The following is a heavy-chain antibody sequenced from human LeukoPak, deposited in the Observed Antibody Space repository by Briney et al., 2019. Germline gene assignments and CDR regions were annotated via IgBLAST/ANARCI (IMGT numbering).Heavy chain of an antibody. CDR1: GGSISSGGYY. CDR2: IYYSGST. J-gene: IGHJ6*02. CDR3: ARVGSGSYQATYGMDV. D-gene: IGHD3-10*01. Sequence: SQTLSLTRTVSGGSISSGGYYWSWIRQHPGKGLEWIGYIYYSGSTYYNPSLKSRVTISVDTSKNQFSLKLSSVTAADTAVYYCARVGSGSYQATYGMDVWGQGTTVTVSS. V-gene: IGHV4-31*03.